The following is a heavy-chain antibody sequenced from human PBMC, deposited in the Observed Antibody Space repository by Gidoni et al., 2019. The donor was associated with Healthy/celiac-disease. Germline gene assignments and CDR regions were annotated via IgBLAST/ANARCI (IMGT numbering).Heavy chain of an antibody. D-gene: IGHD2-2*01. J-gene: IGHJ6*02. V-gene: IGHV5-10-1*03. Sequence: EVQLVQSGAEVKKPGASLRISCKGSGYSFTCYWNSWVRQMPGKGLEWMGRIDPSDSYTNNSPSFQGNVTISADKSVSTAYLQWSSLKASDTAMYYCSVYCSSTSCYPLYGMDVWGQGTTVTVSS. CDR1: GYSFTCYW. CDR2: IDPSDSYT. CDR3: SVYCSSTSCYPLYGMDV.